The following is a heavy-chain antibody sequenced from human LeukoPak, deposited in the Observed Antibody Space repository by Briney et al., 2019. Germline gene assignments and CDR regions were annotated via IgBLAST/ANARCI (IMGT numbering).Heavy chain of an antibody. V-gene: IGHV5-51*01. CDR2: IYPGDSDT. D-gene: IGHD1-14*01. Sequence: GESLKISCTGSSHSFTSYWNGWVRQMAGEVLEWMGIIYPGDSDTRYSPSFQGQVTISADKSISTAYLQWSSLKASDTAMYYCARALGSPGDYWGQGTLVTVSS. J-gene: IGHJ4*02. CDR1: SHSFTSYW. CDR3: ARALGSPGDY.